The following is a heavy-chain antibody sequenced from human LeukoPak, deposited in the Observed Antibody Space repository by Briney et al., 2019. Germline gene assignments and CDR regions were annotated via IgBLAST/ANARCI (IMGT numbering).Heavy chain of an antibody. Sequence: GGSLRLSCVGSGFSLDDYAMQWGRQVPGKGLEWVSSISWDSGSQAYADSVRGRFTISRDNAKNSLYLQMNSLRPEDTAFYYCIKDMGFNLLKDAFHVWGQGTLVTVSS. D-gene: IGHD1-14*01. V-gene: IGHV3-9*01. CDR3: IKDMGFNLLKDAFHV. CDR2: ISWDSGSQ. J-gene: IGHJ3*01. CDR1: GFSLDDYA.